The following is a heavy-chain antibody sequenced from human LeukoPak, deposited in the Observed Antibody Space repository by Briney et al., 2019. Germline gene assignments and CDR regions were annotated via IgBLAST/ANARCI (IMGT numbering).Heavy chain of an antibody. D-gene: IGHD6-13*01. CDR2: ISYDGSNK. Sequence: GGSLRLSCAASGFTFSSYGMHWVRQAPGKGLEWVAVISYDGSNKYYADSVKGRFTISRDNSKNTLYLQMNSLRAEDTAVYYCAKLNTYSSSWSTNDAFDIWGQGTMVTVSS. V-gene: IGHV3-30*18. CDR3: AKLNTYSSSWSTNDAFDI. CDR1: GFTFSSYG. J-gene: IGHJ3*02.